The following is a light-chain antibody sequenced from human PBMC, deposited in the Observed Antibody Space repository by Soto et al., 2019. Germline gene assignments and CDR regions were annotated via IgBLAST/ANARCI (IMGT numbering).Light chain of an antibody. CDR1: QSVSSSF. CDR2: DVS. Sequence: EIVLTQSPGTLSLSPGERATLSCRASQSVSSSFLGWQQEKPGQPPRLLIYDVSSRVTGIPDRFSGSGSGTDVNLAVCRREPEDFAVDYCHQYGRSSPNTCGQGTKVEVK. CDR3: HQYGRSSPNT. J-gene: IGKJ1*01. V-gene: IGKV3-20*01.